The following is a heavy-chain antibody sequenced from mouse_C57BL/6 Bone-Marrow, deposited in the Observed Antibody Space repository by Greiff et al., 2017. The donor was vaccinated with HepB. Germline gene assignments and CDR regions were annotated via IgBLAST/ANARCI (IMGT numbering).Heavy chain of an antibody. Sequence: EVKLQESGPGLVKPSQSLSLTCSVTGYSITSGYYWNWIRQFPGNKLEWMGYISYDGSNNYNPSLKNRISITRDTSKNQFFLKLNSVTTEDTATYYCARGPRFAYWGQGTLVTVSA. CDR1: GYSITSGYY. CDR3: ARGPRFAY. CDR2: ISYDGSN. J-gene: IGHJ3*01. V-gene: IGHV3-6*01.